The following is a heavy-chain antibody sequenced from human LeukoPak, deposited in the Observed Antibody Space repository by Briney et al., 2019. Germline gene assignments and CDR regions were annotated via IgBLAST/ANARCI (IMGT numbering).Heavy chain of an antibody. CDR1: GGSFSGYY. V-gene: IGHV4-34*01. J-gene: IGHJ6*03. D-gene: IGHD3-22*01. CDR2: MNPSGST. Sequence: SETLSLTCAVYGGSFSGYYWTWIRQTPGKGLEWIGGMNPSGSTNYNPSLKSRVTISVDTSKNQFSLKLSSVTAADTAVYYCARGRQDVTMIVVVMTAVSYYLDVWGKGTTVTVS. CDR3: ARGRQDVTMIVVVMTAVSYYLDV.